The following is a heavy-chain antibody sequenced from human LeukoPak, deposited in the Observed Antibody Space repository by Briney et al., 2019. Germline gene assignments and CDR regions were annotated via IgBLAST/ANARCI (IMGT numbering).Heavy chain of an antibody. V-gene: IGHV4-38-2*02. CDR2: INHSGST. Sequence: PSETLSLTCTVSGYSISSGYYWGWIRQPPGKGLEWIGEINHSGSTNYNPSLKSRVTISVDTSKNQFSLKLSSVTAADTAVYYCARDPGYSSSWNWFDPWGQGTLVTVSS. CDR3: ARDPGYSSSWNWFDP. J-gene: IGHJ5*02. CDR1: GYSISSGYY. D-gene: IGHD6-13*01.